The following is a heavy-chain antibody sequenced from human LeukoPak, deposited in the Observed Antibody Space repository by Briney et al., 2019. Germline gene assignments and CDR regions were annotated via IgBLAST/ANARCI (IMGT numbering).Heavy chain of an antibody. CDR3: ARQPRDGYCDY. Sequence: ASVKVSCKASGYTFTSYYMHWVRQAPGQGLEWMGIINPSGGSTSYAQKFQGRVTMTRDTSTSTVYMELSSLRSEDTAVYCCARQPRDGYCDYWGQGTLVTVSS. CDR1: GYTFTSYY. V-gene: IGHV1-46*01. CDR2: INPSGGST. D-gene: IGHD5-24*01. J-gene: IGHJ4*02.